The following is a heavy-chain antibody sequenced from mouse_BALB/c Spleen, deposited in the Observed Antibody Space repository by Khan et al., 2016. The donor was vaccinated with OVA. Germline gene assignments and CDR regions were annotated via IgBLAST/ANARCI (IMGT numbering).Heavy chain of an antibody. V-gene: IGHV1S56*01. CDR1: GYTFTTYY. D-gene: IGHD2-3*01. CDR3: ARDGYFLGDAMDY. J-gene: IGHJ4*01. CDR2: IYPGSFNT. Sequence: QIQLVQSGPDLVKPGASVRISCKASGYTFTTYYIHWVKQRPGQGLEWIGWIYPGSFNTNYSEKFKGKATLTADKSSSTAYMQLSSLTSEDSAVYFCARDGYFLGDAMDYWGQGTSVTVSS.